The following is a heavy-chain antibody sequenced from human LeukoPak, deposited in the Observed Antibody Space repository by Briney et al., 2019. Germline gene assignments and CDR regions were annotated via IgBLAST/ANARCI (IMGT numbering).Heavy chain of an antibody. CDR1: GFTFSSYA. Sequence: GGSLRLSCAASGFTFSSYAMHWVRQAPGKGLEWVAVISYDGSNKYYADSVKGRFTISRDNSKNTLYLQMNSLRAEDTAVYYCARSCSNMFDYWGQGTLVTVSS. J-gene: IGHJ4*02. V-gene: IGHV3-30*04. CDR3: ARSCSNMFDY. D-gene: IGHD4-11*01. CDR2: ISYDGSNK.